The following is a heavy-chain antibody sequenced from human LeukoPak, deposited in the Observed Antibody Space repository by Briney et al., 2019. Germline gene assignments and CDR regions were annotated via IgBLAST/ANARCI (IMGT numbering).Heavy chain of an antibody. J-gene: IGHJ5*02. CDR1: GSTIANHG. V-gene: IGHV3-30*18. CDR3: AKDWGSSGWYNWFDP. CDR2: ISHDGAAV. D-gene: IGHD6-19*01. Sequence: GGSLRLSCAVSGSTIANHGMHWDRQAPGKGLEWVAMISHDGAAVYYGDSVKGRLTISRDNSNNTLYLQMNSLRVEDTAVYYCAKDWGSSGWYNWFDPWGQGTLVTVSS.